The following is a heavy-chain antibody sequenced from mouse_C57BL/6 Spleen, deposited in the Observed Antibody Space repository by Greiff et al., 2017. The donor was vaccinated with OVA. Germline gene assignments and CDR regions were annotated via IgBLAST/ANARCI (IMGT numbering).Heavy chain of an antibody. CDR1: GYSSTSDY. Sequence: EVQLVESGSGLAQPSQTLSLTCSVTGYSSTSDYWNWIRKFPGNKLEYIGYIRYRGRTYSNPSLNSRFSITRDTSKNQYYLQLNSVTTEETTTYYCARARYYLDYWGQGTTLTVAA. CDR2: IRYRGRT. V-gene: IGHV3-8*01. CDR3: ARARYYLDY. J-gene: IGHJ2*01.